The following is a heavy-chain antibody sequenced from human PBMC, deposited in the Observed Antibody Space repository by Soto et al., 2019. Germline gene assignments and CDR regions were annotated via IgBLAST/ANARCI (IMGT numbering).Heavy chain of an antibody. J-gene: IGHJ4*02. D-gene: IGHD6-19*01. CDR1: GVTFSNYA. CDR3: AKLPVAGSSTFDY. V-gene: IGHV3-23*01. Sequence: GGSLRLSCATSGVTFSNYAMSWVRQAPRKGLEWVSAIRSSGDNTYYADSVKGRFTISRDNSRSTLYLQMNTLRAEDTAVYYCAKLPVAGSSTFDYWGQGVLVTVSS. CDR2: IRSSGDNT.